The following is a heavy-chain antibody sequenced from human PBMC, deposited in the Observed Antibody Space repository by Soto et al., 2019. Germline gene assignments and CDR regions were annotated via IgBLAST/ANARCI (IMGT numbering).Heavy chain of an antibody. V-gene: IGHV3-23*01. J-gene: IGHJ4*02. Sequence: PGGSLRLSCAASGFAFDIYAMGWVRQAPGKGLEWIAAINHNGGSTSYADSVKGRFTIFRDNSANTVFLQMNSLRAEDTAIYYCARERSYSYTGGYYYDPLLDCWGLRTLVTVSS. D-gene: IGHD3-22*01. CDR1: GFAFDIYA. CDR2: INHNGGST. CDR3: ARERSYSYTGGYYYDPLLDC.